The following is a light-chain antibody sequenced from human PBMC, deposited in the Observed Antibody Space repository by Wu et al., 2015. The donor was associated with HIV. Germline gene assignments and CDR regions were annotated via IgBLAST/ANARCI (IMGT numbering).Light chain of an antibody. CDR1: QSVSSN. CDR3: QQRSNWPRT. V-gene: IGKV3-15*01. CDR2: GAS. J-gene: IGKJ1*01. Sequence: EIVMTQSPATLSVSPGERATLSCRASQSVSSNLAWYQQKPGQAPRLLIYGASTRATGIPARFSGSGSGTEFTLTISSMQSEDFAVYYCQQRSNWPRTFGQGPRWKSN.